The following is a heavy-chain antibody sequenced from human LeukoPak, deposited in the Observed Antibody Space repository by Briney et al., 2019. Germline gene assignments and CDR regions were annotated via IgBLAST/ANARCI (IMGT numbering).Heavy chain of an antibody. J-gene: IGHJ4*02. CDR1: GGTFSSYA. CDR2: IIPIFGTA. Sequence: SVKVSCKASGGTFSSYAISWARQAPGQGVEWMGRIIPIFGTANYAQKFQGRVTITTDESTSTAYMELSSLRSEDTAVYYCARSRGYCGGDCRLDYWGQGTLVTVSS. V-gene: IGHV1-69*05. CDR3: ARSRGYCGGDCRLDY. D-gene: IGHD2-21*02.